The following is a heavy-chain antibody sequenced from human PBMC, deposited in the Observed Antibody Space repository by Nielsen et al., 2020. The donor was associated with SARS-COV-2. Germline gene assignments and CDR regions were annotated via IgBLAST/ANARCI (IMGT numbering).Heavy chain of an antibody. Sequence: ASVKASCKASGYTFTGYYMHWVRQAPGQGLEWMGWINPNSGGTNYAQKFQGRVTMTRDTSISTAYMELSRLRSDDTAVYYCARDKIVVVPAAGGEYYYGMDVWGQGTTVTVSS. J-gene: IGHJ6*02. CDR1: GYTFTGYY. CDR2: INPNSGGT. V-gene: IGHV1-2*02. D-gene: IGHD2-2*01. CDR3: ARDKIVVVPAAGGEYYYGMDV.